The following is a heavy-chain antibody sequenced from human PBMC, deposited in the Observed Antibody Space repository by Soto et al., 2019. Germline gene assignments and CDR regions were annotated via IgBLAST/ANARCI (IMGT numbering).Heavy chain of an antibody. V-gene: IGHV1-69*13. D-gene: IGHD2-8*01. Sequence: SVKVSCKASGGTFSSYAICWVRQSPGQGLEWMGGIIPIFGTANYAQKFQGRVTITADESTSTAYMELSSLRSEDTAVYYCARGFHCTNGVCYYYFDYWGQGTLVTVSS. J-gene: IGHJ4*02. CDR2: IIPIFGTA. CDR3: ARGFHCTNGVCYYYFDY. CDR1: GGTFSSYA.